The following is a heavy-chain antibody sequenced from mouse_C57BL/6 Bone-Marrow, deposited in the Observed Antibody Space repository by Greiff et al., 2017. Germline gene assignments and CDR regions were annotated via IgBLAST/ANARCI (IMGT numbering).Heavy chain of an antibody. CDR1: GFNIKDDY. CDR2: IYPENGDT. Sequence: VQLKQSGAELVRPGASVKLSCTASGFNIKDDYMHWVKQRPEQGLEWIGWIYPENGDTEYASKFQGKATITADTSSNTAYLQLSSLTSEDTAVYYCTTGYYGSSFLAYWGQGTLVTVSA. CDR3: TTGYYGSSFLAY. V-gene: IGHV14-4*01. J-gene: IGHJ3*01. D-gene: IGHD1-1*01.